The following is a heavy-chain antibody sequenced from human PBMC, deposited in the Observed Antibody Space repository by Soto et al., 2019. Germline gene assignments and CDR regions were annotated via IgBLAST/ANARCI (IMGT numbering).Heavy chain of an antibody. V-gene: IGHV4-34*01. Sequence: SETLSLTCAVYGGSFSGYYGSWIRQPPGKGLEWIGEINHSGSINYNPSLKSRVTISVDTSKTRFSLKLSSVTAADTAVYFCARPSDFWSGYYPSYFDYWGQGTLVTVSS. D-gene: IGHD3-3*01. CDR2: INHSGSI. CDR1: GGSFSGYY. J-gene: IGHJ4*02. CDR3: ARPSDFWSGYYPSYFDY.